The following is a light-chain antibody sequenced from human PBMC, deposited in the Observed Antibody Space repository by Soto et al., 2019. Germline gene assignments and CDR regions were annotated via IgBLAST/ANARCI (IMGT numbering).Light chain of an antibody. CDR2: NVS. Sequence: QSVLTQPASVSGSPGQSITISCTGTSSDVGGYNYVSWYQHHPGKAPKLLIYNVSFRPSGISNRFSGSKSANTASLTISGLQAEDEADYFCSSYTSRSFYVFGTGTQLTV. CDR1: SSDVGGYNY. V-gene: IGLV2-14*03. J-gene: IGLJ1*01. CDR3: SSYTSRSFYV.